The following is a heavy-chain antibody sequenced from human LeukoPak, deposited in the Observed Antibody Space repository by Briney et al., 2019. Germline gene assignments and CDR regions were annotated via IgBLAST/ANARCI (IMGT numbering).Heavy chain of an antibody. CDR3: ASLNNPVRKDYYGSGTPFDY. CDR1: GFTVSNYY. J-gene: IGHJ4*02. D-gene: IGHD3-10*01. V-gene: IGHV3-66*01. CDR2: IYSGGST. Sequence: GGSLRLSCAASGFTVSNYYMSWVRQAPGKGLEWVSLIYSGGSTYYADSVKGRFTISRDNSKNTLYLQMNSLRAEDTAVYYCASLNNPVRKDYYGSGTPFDYWGQGTLVTVSS.